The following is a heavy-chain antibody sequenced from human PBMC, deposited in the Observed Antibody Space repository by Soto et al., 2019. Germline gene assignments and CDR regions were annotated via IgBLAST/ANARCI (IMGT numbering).Heavy chain of an antibody. CDR2: INAGNGNT. D-gene: IGHD6-13*01. J-gene: IGHJ3*02. V-gene: IGHV1-3*01. Sequence: GASVKVSCKASGYTFTSYAMHWVRQAPGQRLEWMGWINAGNGNTKYSQKFQGRVTITRDTSASTAYMELSSLRSEDTAVYYCARHVAGIGAFDIWGQGTMFTVSS. CDR3: ARHVAGIGAFDI. CDR1: GYTFTSYA.